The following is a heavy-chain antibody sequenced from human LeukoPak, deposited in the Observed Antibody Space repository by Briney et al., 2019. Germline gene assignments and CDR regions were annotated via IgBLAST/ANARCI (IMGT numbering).Heavy chain of an antibody. V-gene: IGHV3-30*18. CDR3: AKESGFGELFPYAFDF. J-gene: IGHJ3*01. CDR2: ISYDGSNK. CDR1: GFTFSSYG. D-gene: IGHD3-10*01. Sequence: GRSLRLSCAASGFTFSSYGMHWVRQAPGKGLEWVAVISYDGSNKYYADSVKGRFTISRDNSKNTLYLQMNSLRAGDTAVYYCAKESGFGELFPYAFDFWGQGTVVTVSS.